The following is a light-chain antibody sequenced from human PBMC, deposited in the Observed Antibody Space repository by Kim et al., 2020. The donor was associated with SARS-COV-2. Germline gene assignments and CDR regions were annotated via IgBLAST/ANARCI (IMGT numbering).Light chain of an antibody. J-gene: IGLJ7*01. CDR2: QDN. Sequence: PGETASITCGGNKIGTKCVTWYQQRPGQSPIVVFYQDNNRPSGIPERFSGSNSGNTATLTISGVQAMDEADYYCQAWDSSNHNYVFGGGTQLTVL. V-gene: IGLV3-1*01. CDR1: KIGTKC. CDR3: QAWDSSNHNYV.